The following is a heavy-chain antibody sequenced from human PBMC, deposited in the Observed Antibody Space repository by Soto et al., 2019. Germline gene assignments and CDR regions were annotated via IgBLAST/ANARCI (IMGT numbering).Heavy chain of an antibody. J-gene: IGHJ4*02. CDR3: AKDDPLSGWYDFDY. V-gene: IGHV3-23*01. CDR1: GFTFSSYA. Sequence: GGSLRLSCAASGFTFSSYAMSWVRQAPGKGLEWVSTITVSGASTYYADSVRGRFTISRDNSKDTLYLQMNSLRAEDTAVYYCAKDDPLSGWYDFDYWGQGTLVTVSS. D-gene: IGHD6-19*01. CDR2: ITVSGAST.